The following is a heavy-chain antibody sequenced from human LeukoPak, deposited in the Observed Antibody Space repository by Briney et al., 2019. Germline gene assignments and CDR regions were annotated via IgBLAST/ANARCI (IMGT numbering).Heavy chain of an antibody. J-gene: IGHJ4*02. Sequence: GGSLRLSCAASGFTFTTYWMHWVRQAPGKGLVWVSRINTDGSSASYADSVKGRFTISRDTAKNTLYLQMNSLRAEDTAIYYCTRTYYYDNSGYRDSWGQGTLVTVSS. V-gene: IGHV3-74*01. CDR3: TRTYYYDNSGYRDS. CDR1: GFTFTTYW. D-gene: IGHD3-22*01. CDR2: INTDGSSA.